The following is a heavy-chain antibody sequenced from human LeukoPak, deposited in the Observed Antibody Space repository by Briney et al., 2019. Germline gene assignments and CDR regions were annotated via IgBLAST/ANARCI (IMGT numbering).Heavy chain of an antibody. D-gene: IGHD3-9*01. J-gene: IGHJ3*02. Sequence: GGSLRLSCAASGFTFSAYWMHWVRQAPGKGLVWVSRIDSDGTVISYADSVKGRFTISRDNAKKTLYLQMNSLTAEDTAVYYCARGQTYYDDSTGYHYYAFDIWGQGTMVTVSS. V-gene: IGHV3-74*01. CDR3: ARGQTYYDDSTGYHYYAFDI. CDR1: GFTFSAYW. CDR2: IDSDGTVI.